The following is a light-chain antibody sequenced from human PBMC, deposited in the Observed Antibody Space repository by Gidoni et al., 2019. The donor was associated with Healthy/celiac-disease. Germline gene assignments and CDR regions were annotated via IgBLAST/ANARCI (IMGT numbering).Light chain of an antibody. CDR3: QQSYSTPRPT. CDR1: QSISSY. Sequence: DIQMTQSPSSLSASVGDRVTITCRASQSISSYLNWYQQQPGRAPKLLIYAASSLQSGVPSRFSGSGSGTDFTLTISSLQPEDFATYDCQQSYSTPRPTFGPGTKVDIK. CDR2: AAS. J-gene: IGKJ3*01. V-gene: IGKV1-39*01.